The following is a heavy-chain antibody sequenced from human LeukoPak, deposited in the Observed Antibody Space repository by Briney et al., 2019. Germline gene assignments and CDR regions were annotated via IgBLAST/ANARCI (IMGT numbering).Heavy chain of an antibody. V-gene: IGHV4-38-2*02. CDR3: ARWDFGGATIRHFDY. J-gene: IGHJ4*02. CDR1: GYSISSGYY. CDR2: IYHSGST. Sequence: SETLSLTCTVSGYSISSGYYWGWIRQPPGKGLEWIGSIYHSGSTYYNPSLKSRVTISVDTSKNQFSLKLSSVTAADTAVYYCARWDFGGATIRHFDYWGQGTLVTVSP. D-gene: IGHD1-26*01.